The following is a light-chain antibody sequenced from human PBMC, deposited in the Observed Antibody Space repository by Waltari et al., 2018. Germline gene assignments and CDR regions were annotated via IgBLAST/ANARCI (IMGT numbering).Light chain of an antibody. CDR2: SNK. Sequence: QSVLTQPPSASGTPGQRVTISCSGSSSNIGSNTVNWYQQLPGTAPKLLIYSNKPRPSGVPDRFSGSKSGTSASLASSGLQSEDEADYYCAAWDDSLNGPVFGGGTKLTVL. J-gene: IGLJ3*02. CDR3: AAWDDSLNGPV. V-gene: IGLV1-44*01. CDR1: SSNIGSNT.